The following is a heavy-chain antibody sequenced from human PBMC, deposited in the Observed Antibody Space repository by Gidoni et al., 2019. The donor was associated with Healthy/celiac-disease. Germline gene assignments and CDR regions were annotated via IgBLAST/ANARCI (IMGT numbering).Heavy chain of an antibody. CDR2: IYYSGST. CDR3: ARAGIAAAIDDAFDI. CDR1: GGSIRSGGYY. Sequence: QVQLQESGPGLVKPSQTLSLTCTVSGGSIRSGGYYWSWIRQHPGKGLEWIGYIYYSGSTYYNPSLKSRVTISVDTSKNQFSLKLSSVTAADTAVYYCARAGIAAAIDDAFDIWGQGTMVTVSS. V-gene: IGHV4-31*03. J-gene: IGHJ3*02. D-gene: IGHD6-13*01.